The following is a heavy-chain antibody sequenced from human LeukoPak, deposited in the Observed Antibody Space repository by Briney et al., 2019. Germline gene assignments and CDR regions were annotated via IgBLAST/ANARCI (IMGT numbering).Heavy chain of an antibody. Sequence: PSEPLSLTCTVCGDSMRSSSYYWGWIRPPPGKGLEWIGSIYYSGSTYYNPSLKSRVTLSVDTSKNQFSLKLSSVTAAHTAVYYCERRPKWQRDLRFDPWGQGTLVTVSS. CDR3: ERRPKWQRDLRFDP. D-gene: IGHD5-12*01. V-gene: IGHV4-39*01. CDR2: IYYSGST. J-gene: IGHJ5*02. CDR1: GDSMRSSSYY.